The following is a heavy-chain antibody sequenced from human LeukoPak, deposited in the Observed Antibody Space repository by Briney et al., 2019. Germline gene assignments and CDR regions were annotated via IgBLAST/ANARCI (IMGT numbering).Heavy chain of an antibody. Sequence: PSETLSLTCTVSGGSISSYYWSWIRQLPGKGLEWIGYIYYSGSTNYNPSLKSRVTISVDTSKNQFSLKLSSVTAADTAVYYCARSRPLCSSTSCYAGGEFDYWGQGTLVTVSS. CDR3: ARSRPLCSSTSCYAGGEFDY. CDR2: IYYSGST. CDR1: GGSISSYY. D-gene: IGHD2-2*01. V-gene: IGHV4-59*08. J-gene: IGHJ4*02.